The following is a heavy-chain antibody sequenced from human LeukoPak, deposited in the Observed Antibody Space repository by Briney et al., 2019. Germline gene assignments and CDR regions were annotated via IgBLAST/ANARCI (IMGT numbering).Heavy chain of an antibody. J-gene: IGHJ4*02. CDR1: GFSFSYFG. D-gene: IGHD6-13*01. V-gene: IGHV3-30*02. CDR2: IRHDGSNK. Sequence: PGGSLRLSCAGSGFSFSYFGMHWVHQAPGKGLEWVAFIRHDGSNKNYADYVKGRFTISRDNSKNTLYLQMNSLRPEDTAVYYCAKEPATYTSSWYWVYWGQGALVSVSS. CDR3: AKEPATYTSSWYWVY.